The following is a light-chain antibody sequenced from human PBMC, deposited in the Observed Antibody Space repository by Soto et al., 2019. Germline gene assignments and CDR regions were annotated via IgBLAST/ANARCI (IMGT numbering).Light chain of an antibody. CDR1: SSDVGDYTH. J-gene: IGLJ2*01. V-gene: IGLV2-14*03. Sequence: QSALTQPASVSGSPGQSITISCTGTSSDVGDYTHVSWYQQHPGKAPKLMIYDVRNRPSGVSNRLSGSKSGNTASLTISGLQAEDEADYHCSSYTRSVVFGGGTKLTVL. CDR3: SSYTRSVV. CDR2: DVR.